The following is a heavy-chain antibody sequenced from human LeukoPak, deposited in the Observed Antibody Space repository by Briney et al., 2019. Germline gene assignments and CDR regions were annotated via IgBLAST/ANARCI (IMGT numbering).Heavy chain of an antibody. D-gene: IGHD6-6*01. J-gene: IGHJ6*03. V-gene: IGHV3-21*01. Sequence: GGSLRLSCAASGFTFTSYSMNWVRQAPGKGLEWVSSISGSSSYIYYADSVKGRFTISRDNAKNSLYLQMNSLRAEDTAVYYCARGEYSSSSDMDVWGKGTTVTVSS. CDR3: ARGEYSSSSDMDV. CDR1: GFTFTSYS. CDR2: ISGSSSYI.